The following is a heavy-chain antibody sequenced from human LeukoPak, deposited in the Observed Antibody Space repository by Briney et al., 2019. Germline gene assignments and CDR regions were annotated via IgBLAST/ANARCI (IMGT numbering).Heavy chain of an antibody. CDR1: GGSVSSTTYF. V-gene: IGHV4-39*07. CDR2: INHGGST. J-gene: IGHJ3*01. Sequence: SETLSLTCTVSGGSVSSTTYFWSWIRQPPGKGPEWIGEINHGGSTKYNPSLTSRVTISVDTSKNQFSLKLSSVTAADTAVYYCARYCSSRNCPGGAFDLWGQGTMVTVSS. D-gene: IGHD2-2*01. CDR3: ARYCSSRNCPGGAFDL.